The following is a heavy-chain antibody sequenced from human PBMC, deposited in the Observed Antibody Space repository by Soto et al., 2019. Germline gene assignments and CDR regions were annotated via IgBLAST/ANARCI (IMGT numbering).Heavy chain of an antibody. Sequence: GEALKISCKGSGYIFTDHCIVWVRQMAGKDLEWVGIICPGYSNIIYSPSVQGQVTISADMSISTAYLQWSSLKASDTAMYYCARRDSRSGYYYRMDVWDKGTTVTV. J-gene: IGHJ6*04. CDR3: ARRDSRSGYYYRMDV. D-gene: IGHD6-6*01. V-gene: IGHV5-51*01. CDR1: GYIFTDHC. CDR2: ICPGYSNI.